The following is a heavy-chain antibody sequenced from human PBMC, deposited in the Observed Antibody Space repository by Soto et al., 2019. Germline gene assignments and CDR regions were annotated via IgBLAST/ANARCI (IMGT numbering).Heavy chain of an antibody. CDR1: GGSFSGYY. D-gene: IGHD6-13*01. J-gene: IGHJ5*02. CDR2: INHSGST. V-gene: IGHV4-34*01. Sequence: SETLSLTCAVYGGSFSGYYWSWIRQPPGKGLEWIGEINHSGSTNYNPSLKSRVTISVDTSKNQFSLKLSSVTAADTAVYYCARDTIIRIAAAGYNWFDPWGQGTLVTVSS. CDR3: ARDTIIRIAAAGYNWFDP.